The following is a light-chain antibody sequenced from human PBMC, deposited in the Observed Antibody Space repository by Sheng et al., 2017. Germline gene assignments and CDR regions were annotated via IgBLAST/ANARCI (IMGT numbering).Light chain of an antibody. CDR2: DVS. V-gene: IGLV2-14*03. CDR1: SSDVGAYIY. Sequence: QSALTQPASVSGSPGQSITISCTGTSSDVGAYIYVSWYQHHPGKAPKLMIYDVSNRPSGVSNRFSGSKSGNTASLTISGLQAEDEADYYCSSYAGSKTLVFGGGTKLTVL. CDR3: SSYAGSKTLV. J-gene: IGLJ2*01.